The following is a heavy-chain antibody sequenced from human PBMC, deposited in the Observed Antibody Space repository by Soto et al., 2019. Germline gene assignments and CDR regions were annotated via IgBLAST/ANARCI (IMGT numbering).Heavy chain of an antibody. D-gene: IGHD3-22*01. CDR3: ARDLYYYDSSGDYLVNYYGMDV. Sequence: QVQLVQSGAEVKKPGASVKVSCKASGYTFTSYYMHWVRQAPGQGLEWMGIINASGGSTSYAQKFQGRVTMIRETSTSTVYMELSILRSEDTAVYYCARDLYYYDSSGDYLVNYYGMDVWGQGTTVTVSS. J-gene: IGHJ6*02. V-gene: IGHV1-46*01. CDR2: INASGGST. CDR1: GYTFTSYY.